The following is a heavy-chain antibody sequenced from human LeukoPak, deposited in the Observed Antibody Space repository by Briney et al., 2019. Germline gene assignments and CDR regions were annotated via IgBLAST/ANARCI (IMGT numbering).Heavy chain of an antibody. CDR3: ARLHPGDD. V-gene: IGHV4-59*01. CDR2: IYSSGST. Sequence: SETLSLTCTVSGGSISNYFWSWIRRPPGEGLEWIGDIYSSGSTNYNPSLKSRVTISADTSKNQFSLKLSSVTAADTALYYCARLHPGDDWGQGTLVIVSS. J-gene: IGHJ4*02. CDR1: GGSISNYF.